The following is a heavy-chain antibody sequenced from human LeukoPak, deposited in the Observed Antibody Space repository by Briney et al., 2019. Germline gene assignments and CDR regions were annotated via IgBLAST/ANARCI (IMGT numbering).Heavy chain of an antibody. D-gene: IGHD1-26*01. Sequence: PGGSLRLSCAASGFTFSSYWMHWVRQAPGKGLVWVSRINSDGSSTSYADSVKGRLTISRDNSKNTLYLQMNSLRAEDTAVYYCARESPDIVGASDAFDIWGQGTMVTVSS. CDR3: ARESPDIVGASDAFDI. J-gene: IGHJ3*02. V-gene: IGHV3-74*01. CDR2: INSDGSST. CDR1: GFTFSSYW.